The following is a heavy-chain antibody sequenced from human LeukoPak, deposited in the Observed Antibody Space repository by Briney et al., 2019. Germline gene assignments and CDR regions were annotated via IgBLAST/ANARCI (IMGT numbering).Heavy chain of an antibody. CDR2: IKPNSGDT. J-gene: IGHJ6*03. D-gene: IGHD2-2*01. CDR3: ARADSVPAGDYHYWYMDV. CDR1: GFTLTDY. V-gene: IGHV1-2*02. Sequence: ASVKVSCKASGFTLTDYIHWVRQDPRQGLQWLGWIKPNSGDTDYAQKFQGRVTMTRDTSISTVYMELSSLRSDDTAVYYCARADSVPAGDYHYWYMDVWGKGTTVTVSS.